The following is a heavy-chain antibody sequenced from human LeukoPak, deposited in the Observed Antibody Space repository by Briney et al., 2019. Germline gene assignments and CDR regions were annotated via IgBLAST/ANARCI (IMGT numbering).Heavy chain of an antibody. CDR3: ARQGVAGLYYFDY. V-gene: IGHV4-30-4*01. CDR2: IYYSGST. D-gene: IGHD6-19*01. CDR1: GGSISSGDYY. Sequence: SETLSLTCTVSGGSISSGDYYWSWIRQPPGKGLDWIGYIYYSGSTYYNPSLKSRVTISVDTSKNQSSLKLSSVTAADTAVYYCARQGVAGLYYFDYWGQGTLVTVSS. J-gene: IGHJ4*02.